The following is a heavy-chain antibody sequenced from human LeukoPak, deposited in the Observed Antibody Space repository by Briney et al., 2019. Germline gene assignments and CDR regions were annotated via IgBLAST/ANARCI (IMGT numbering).Heavy chain of an antibody. CDR2: INPNSGGT. V-gene: IGHV1-2*02. J-gene: IGHJ3*02. Sequence: ASVKVSCKVSGYTLTELSMHWVRQAPGKGLEWMGWINPNSGGTNYAQKFQGRVTMTRDTSISTAYMELSRLRSDDTAVYYCASPRGYGSGAGNDAFDIWGQGTMVTVSS. CDR1: GYTLTELS. CDR3: ASPRGYGSGAGNDAFDI. D-gene: IGHD3-10*01.